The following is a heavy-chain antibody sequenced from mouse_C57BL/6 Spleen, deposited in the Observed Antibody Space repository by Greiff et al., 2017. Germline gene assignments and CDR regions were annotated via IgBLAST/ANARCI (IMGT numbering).Heavy chain of an antibody. J-gene: IGHJ4*01. CDR2: ISDGGSYT. CDR3: ASGYSNYVNCAMDY. V-gene: IGHV5-4*03. Sequence: EVKLMESGGGLVKPGGSLKLSCAASGFTFSSYAMSWVRQTPEKRLEWVATISDGGSYTYYPDNVKGRFTISRDNDKNNLYLQMSHLKSEDTAMYYFASGYSNYVNCAMDYWGQGTSVTVSS. CDR1: GFTFSSYA. D-gene: IGHD2-5*01.